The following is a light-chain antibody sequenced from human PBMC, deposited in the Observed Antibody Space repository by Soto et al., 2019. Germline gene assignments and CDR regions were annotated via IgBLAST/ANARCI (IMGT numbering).Light chain of an antibody. CDR3: AAWDDSLNGGV. V-gene: IGLV1-44*01. CDR2: GNS. J-gene: IGLJ3*02. CDR1: SSNVGSNS. Sequence: QSVLPQPPSASGTPGQRVTISCSGSSSNVGSNSINWYHQLPGTAPKLLLYGNSQRPSGVPDRFSGSKSGTSASLAISGLQSEDEAEYYCAAWDDSLNGGVFGGGTKLTVL.